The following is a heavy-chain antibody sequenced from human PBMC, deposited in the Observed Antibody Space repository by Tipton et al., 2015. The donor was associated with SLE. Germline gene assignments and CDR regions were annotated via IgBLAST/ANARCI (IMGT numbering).Heavy chain of an antibody. CDR3: ARLGIATTGTNKYFQH. Sequence: TLSLTCTVSGDSISSSTYYWGWIRQPPGKGLEWIGGIYYSGSAYYNPSLNSRVTMSVDTSNNQFALKLTSVTAADTAVYYCARLGIATTGTNKYFQHWGQGTLVTVSS. J-gene: IGHJ1*01. CDR1: GDSISSSTYY. CDR2: IYYSGSA. V-gene: IGHV4-39*06. D-gene: IGHD6-13*01.